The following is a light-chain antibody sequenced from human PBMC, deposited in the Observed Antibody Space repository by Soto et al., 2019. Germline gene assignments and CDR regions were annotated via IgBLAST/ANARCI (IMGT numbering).Light chain of an antibody. CDR3: SSFTSSDTDV. CDR1: SSDVGFSKY. V-gene: IGLV2-14*03. Sequence: QSVLTQPASVSGSPGQSITISCTGTSSDVGFSKYVFWFQQHSGKAPKLIISEVSNRPSGVSDRFSGSRSANTASLTISGLQAEDEADYYCSSFTSSDTDVFGTGTKLTVL. J-gene: IGLJ1*01. CDR2: EVS.